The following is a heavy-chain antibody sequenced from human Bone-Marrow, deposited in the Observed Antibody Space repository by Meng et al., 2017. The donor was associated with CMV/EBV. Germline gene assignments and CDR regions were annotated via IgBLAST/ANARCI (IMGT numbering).Heavy chain of an antibody. Sequence: ASVKVSCKASGYTFTGYYMHWVRQAPGQGLEWMGWINPNSGGTNYAQKFQGRVTMTRDTSISTAYMELSRLRSDDTAVYYCAREGQLVSGTEGMDVWGQGTTVTVSS. J-gene: IGHJ6*02. CDR2: INPNSGGT. V-gene: IGHV1-2*02. CDR3: AREGQLVSGTEGMDV. CDR1: GYTFTGYY. D-gene: IGHD6-13*01.